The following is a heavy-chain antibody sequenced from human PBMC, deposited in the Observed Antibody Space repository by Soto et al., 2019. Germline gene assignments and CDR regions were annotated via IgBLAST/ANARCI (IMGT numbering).Heavy chain of an antibody. V-gene: IGHV4-34*01. CDR3: ARPSGYYYDGSGYYYVL. Sequence: PSETMSLTCGVNGGTFSDYSWPWIRQTTGKGLEWIGEIHHSESTNYNPSLKSRVTISVDTSKNQFSLKLSSVTAGDTAVYYCARPSGYYYDGSGYYYVLWGQGTPVTVSS. CDR2: IHHSEST. D-gene: IGHD3-22*01. J-gene: IGHJ4*02. CDR1: GGTFSDYS.